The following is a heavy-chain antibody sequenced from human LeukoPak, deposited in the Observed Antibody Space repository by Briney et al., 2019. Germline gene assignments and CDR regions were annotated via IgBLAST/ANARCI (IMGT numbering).Heavy chain of an antibody. Sequence: SETLSLTCSVSGGSISSYYWSWIRQPPGKGLQWIGYIHYSGSTDYNPSLKSRVTISVDTSKNQFSLKLSSVTAADTAVYYCARHLGYYYYYGMDVWGQGTTVTVSS. CDR2: IHYSGST. J-gene: IGHJ6*02. D-gene: IGHD3-10*01. V-gene: IGHV4-59*08. CDR3: ARHLGYYYYYGMDV. CDR1: GGSISSYY.